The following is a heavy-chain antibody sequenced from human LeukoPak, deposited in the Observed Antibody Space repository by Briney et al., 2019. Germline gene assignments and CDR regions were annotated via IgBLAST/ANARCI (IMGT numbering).Heavy chain of an antibody. J-gene: IGHJ4*02. V-gene: IGHV3-74*01. CDR3: VRAASCGGDCYYYFDS. CDR1: GFTFSSYW. D-gene: IGHD2-21*02. CDR2: YNSDGSRT. Sequence: PGGPLRLSCAASGFTFSSYWMQWVRHPPGKGLVGVSHYNSDGSRTRYAAAVKDRFTTSRDNAKNTLYLQMNSLRAEDTAVYYCVRAASCGGDCYYYFDSWGPGTLVTVSS.